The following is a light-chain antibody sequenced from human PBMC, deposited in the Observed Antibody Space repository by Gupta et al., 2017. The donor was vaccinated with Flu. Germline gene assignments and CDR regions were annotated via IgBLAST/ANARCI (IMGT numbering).Light chain of an antibody. CDR3: QQYEDWPPSIT. CDR2: GAS. J-gene: IGKJ5*01. CDR1: RTLTNS. Sequence: EIVMTQPPASLSVSPGERATLPCSASRTLTNSLAWYQQKPGQAPRLLIHGASTRAAGIPVRFSGSGSGTEFSLTITSLQSEDSAVYYCQQYEDWPPSITYGQGTRLEI. V-gene: IGKV3-15*01.